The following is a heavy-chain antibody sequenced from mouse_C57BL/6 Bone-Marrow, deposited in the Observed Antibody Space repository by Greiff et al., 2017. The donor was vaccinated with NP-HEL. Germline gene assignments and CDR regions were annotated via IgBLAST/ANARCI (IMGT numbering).Heavy chain of an antibody. Sequence: QVHVKQPGAELVRAGTSVKLSCKASGYTFTSYWMHWVKQRPGQGLEWIGVIDPSDSYTNYNQKFKGKATLTVDTSSSTAYMQLSSLTSEDSAVYYCARGGYYSNYVNYFDYWGQGTTLTVSS. CDR1: GYTFTSYW. CDR2: IDPSDSYT. V-gene: IGHV1-59*01. J-gene: IGHJ2*01. D-gene: IGHD2-5*01. CDR3: ARGGYYSNYVNYFDY.